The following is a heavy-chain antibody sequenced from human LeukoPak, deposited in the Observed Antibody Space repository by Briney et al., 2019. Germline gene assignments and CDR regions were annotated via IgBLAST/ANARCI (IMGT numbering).Heavy chain of an antibody. CDR3: ARGTTVTTPFDY. Sequence: GASVKVSFKASGYTFTGYYIHWVRQAPGQGLEWMGWISPNSGGRNYAQKFQGRVTMTRDTSVSTAHMELSNVRSDDTAVYYCARGTTVTTPFDYWGQGTLVTVSS. CDR2: ISPNSGGR. D-gene: IGHD4-17*01. J-gene: IGHJ4*02. CDR1: GYTFTGYY. V-gene: IGHV1-2*02.